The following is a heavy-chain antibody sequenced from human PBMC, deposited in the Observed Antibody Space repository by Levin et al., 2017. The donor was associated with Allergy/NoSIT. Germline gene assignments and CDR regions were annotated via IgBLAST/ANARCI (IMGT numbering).Heavy chain of an antibody. Sequence: SETLSLTCTVSGGSISSSHYYWGWIRQPPEKGLEWIGSISYSGSTYYNPSLKSRVTISVDTSKNQFSLKLNSVTAADAAVYYCARWGYGGNFADYWGQGTLVTVSS. CDR3: ARWGYGGNFADY. J-gene: IGHJ4*02. CDR1: GGSISSSHYY. CDR2: ISYSGST. V-gene: IGHV4-39*01. D-gene: IGHD4-23*01.